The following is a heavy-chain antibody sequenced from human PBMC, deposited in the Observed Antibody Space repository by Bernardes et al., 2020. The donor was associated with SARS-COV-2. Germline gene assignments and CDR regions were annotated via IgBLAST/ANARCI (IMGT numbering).Heavy chain of an antibody. CDR3: ARDRPGYCSSTSCPRFDY. CDR1: GFTFSSYA. CDR2: ISSSSSTI. D-gene: IGHD2-2*01. Sequence: GGSLRLSCAASGFTFSSYAMSWVRQAPGKGLEWVSYISSSSSTIYYADSVKGRFTISRDNAKNSLYLQMNSLRAEDTAVYYCARDRPGYCSSTSCPRFDYWGQGTLVTVSS. J-gene: IGHJ4*02. V-gene: IGHV3-48*04.